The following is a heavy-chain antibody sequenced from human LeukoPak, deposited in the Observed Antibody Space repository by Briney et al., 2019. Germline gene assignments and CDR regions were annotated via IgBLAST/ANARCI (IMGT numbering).Heavy chain of an antibody. CDR1: GLTFSSYA. CDR2: VSGNGGTT. Sequence: PGGSLRLSCAASGLTFSSYAMTWVRQAPGKGLEWVSRVSGNGGTTFYADSVKGRFTISRDNSKNTLYLQMNSLRAEDTAVYYCARTLEEGWLNYFDYWGQGTLVTVSS. CDR3: ARTLEEGWLNYFDY. J-gene: IGHJ4*02. V-gene: IGHV3-23*01. D-gene: IGHD6-19*01.